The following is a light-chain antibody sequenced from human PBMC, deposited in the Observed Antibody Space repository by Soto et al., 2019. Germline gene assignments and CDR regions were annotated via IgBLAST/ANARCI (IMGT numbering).Light chain of an antibody. CDR2: EGS. CDR1: SSDVGSYNF. J-gene: IGLJ1*01. CDR3: CSYAGSSTWV. Sequence: QSALTQPASVSGSPGQSITISCTGTSSDVGSYNFVSWYQQHPGKAPKVMIYEGSKRPSGVSNRFSGSKSGNTASLTISGLQAEDGADYYCCSYAGSSTWVFGTGTKLTVL. V-gene: IGLV2-23*01.